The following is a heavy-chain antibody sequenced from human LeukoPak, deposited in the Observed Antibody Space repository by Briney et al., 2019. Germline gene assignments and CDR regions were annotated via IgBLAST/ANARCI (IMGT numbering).Heavy chain of an antibody. Sequence: PGGSLRLSCAASGFTVSSNYMSWVRQAPGKGPEWLSAISGSGGSTTVADSEKGRFTTSRDNSKSTLYLQMNSLSAEDTAIYYCAKIFHTDGYYLGEHLFDAWGQGTLVTVSS. D-gene: IGHD3-22*01. V-gene: IGHV3-23*01. CDR2: ISGSGGST. CDR3: AKIFHTDGYYLGEHLFDA. CDR1: GFTVSSNY. J-gene: IGHJ5*02.